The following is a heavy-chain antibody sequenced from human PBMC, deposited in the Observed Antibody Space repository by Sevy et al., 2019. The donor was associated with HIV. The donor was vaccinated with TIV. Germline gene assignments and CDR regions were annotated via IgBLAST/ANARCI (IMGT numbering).Heavy chain of an antibody. CDR2: ISGSGGST. D-gene: IGHD2-21*02. CDR3: AKDHYCGGDCYMNMGRYFQH. V-gene: IGHV3-23*01. CDR1: GFTFSSYA. Sequence: GGSLRLSCAASGFTFSSYAMSWVRQAPGKGLEWVSAISGSGGSTYYADSVKGRFTISRDNSKNTLYLQMNSLRAEDTAVYYCAKDHYCGGDCYMNMGRYFQHWGQGTLVTVSS. J-gene: IGHJ1*01.